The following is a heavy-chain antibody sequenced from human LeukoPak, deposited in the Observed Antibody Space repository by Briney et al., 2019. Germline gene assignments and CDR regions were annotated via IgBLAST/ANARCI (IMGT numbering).Heavy chain of an antibody. CDR3: ARSIRGYQLAFDY. CDR2: IYYTGST. CDR1: GGYISNYY. J-gene: IGHJ4*02. V-gene: IGHV4-59*08. D-gene: IGHD2-2*01. Sequence: SETLSLTCTVSGGYISNYYWSWIRQPPGKGLEWIGYIYYTGSTNYNPSLKSRVTISVDTSKNQFSLKLNSVTAADTAVYYCARSIRGYQLAFDYWGQGTLVTVSS.